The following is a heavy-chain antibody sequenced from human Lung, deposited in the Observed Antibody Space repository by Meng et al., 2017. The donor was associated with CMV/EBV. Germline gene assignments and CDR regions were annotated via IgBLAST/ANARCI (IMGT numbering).Heavy chain of an antibody. D-gene: IGHD5/OR15-5a*01. V-gene: IGHV1-2*02. Sequence: ASVKVSXKTSGYTFTDYWMHWVRQAPGQGLEWIGFINPKTGDTNSAQKFQGRVALTRDTSIRTAYMELSRLISDDTAVYFCARELRRASTTLQAVYWGQGSLVXVSS. CDR1: GYTFTDYW. J-gene: IGHJ4*01. CDR3: ARELRRASTTLQAVY. CDR2: INPKTGDT.